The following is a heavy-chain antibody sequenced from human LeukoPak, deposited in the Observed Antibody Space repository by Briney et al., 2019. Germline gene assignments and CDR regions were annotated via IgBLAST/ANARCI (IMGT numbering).Heavy chain of an antibody. CDR1: GFTFNSYA. CDR2: VFGSGGSA. CDR3: GKTTVGYSSGRYPGWPIDY. V-gene: IGHV3-23*01. D-gene: IGHD6-19*01. J-gene: IGHJ4*02. Sequence: PGGSLTLSCVVSGFTFNSYAMYWVRHAPGKGLEWVAGVFGSGGSAHYTDSVEGRFTIFRDNSKNTVYLQMSSLRAEDTAVYYCGKTTVGYSSGRYPGWPIDYWGQGTLVTVSS.